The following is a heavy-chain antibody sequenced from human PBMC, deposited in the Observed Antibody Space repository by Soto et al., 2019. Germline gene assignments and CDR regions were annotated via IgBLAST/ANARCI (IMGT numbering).Heavy chain of an antibody. D-gene: IGHD2-21*01. Sequence: GASVKVSCKASGYTFTSYGISWVRQAPGQGLEYMGWISAYNGNTNYAQKLQGRVTVTRDTSRSTAYMELRSLRSDDTAVYYCARAQMAIFDFMAFDIWGQGTMVTVSS. V-gene: IGHV1-18*04. CDR1: GYTFTSYG. CDR2: ISAYNGNT. CDR3: ARAQMAIFDFMAFDI. J-gene: IGHJ3*02.